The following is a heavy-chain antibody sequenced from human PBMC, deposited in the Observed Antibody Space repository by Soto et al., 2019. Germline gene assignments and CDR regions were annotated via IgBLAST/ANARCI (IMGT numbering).Heavy chain of an antibody. D-gene: IGHD1-1*01. J-gene: IGHJ4*02. CDR3: ARARNRYFDY. CDR2: VFRSGSV. V-gene: IGHV4-61*01. Sequence: WETLSLTCNVSGGSMTTGSYFWSWIRQPPGKGLEWIGYVFRSGSVNYSPSFKSRVTISIDTSKNQFSLMLKSVTAADTAVYFCARARNRYFDYWGQGALGTVSS. CDR1: GGSMTTGSYF.